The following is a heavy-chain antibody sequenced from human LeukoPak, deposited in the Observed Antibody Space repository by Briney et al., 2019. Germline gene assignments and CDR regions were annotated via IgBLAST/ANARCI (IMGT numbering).Heavy chain of an antibody. J-gene: IGHJ4*02. CDR2: ISVSETT. CDR3: ALSGGINWYGLEC. D-gene: IGHD3-3*01. V-gene: IGHV3-23*01. CDR1: GFIFSNYA. Sequence: GGSLRLSCAASGFIFSNYAMSWVRQAPGKGLEWISAISVSETTYYADSVKGRFTISRDNSENTLYLQMNSLRAEDTAVYHCALSGGINWYGLECWGQGTLVTVSS.